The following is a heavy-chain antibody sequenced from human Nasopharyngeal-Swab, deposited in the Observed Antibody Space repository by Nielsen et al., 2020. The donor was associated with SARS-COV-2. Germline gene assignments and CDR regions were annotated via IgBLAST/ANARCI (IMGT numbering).Heavy chain of an antibody. D-gene: IGHD2-21*02. Sequence: GSLRLSCGVHNGSFIGYYWTWIRQPPGKGLEWIGEISHAGTTNYTPSLKSRVTMSVDTSKNQFSLKVNSVTAADTAVYYCARRHRSCGGGACPIDYWGQGALVTVSS. CDR1: NGSFIGYY. J-gene: IGHJ4*02. CDR3: ARRHRSCGGGACPIDY. V-gene: IGHV4-34*01. CDR2: ISHAGTT.